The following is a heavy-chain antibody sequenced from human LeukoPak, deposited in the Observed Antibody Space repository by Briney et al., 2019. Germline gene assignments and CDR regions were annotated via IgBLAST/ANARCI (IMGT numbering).Heavy chain of an antibody. Sequence: SQTLSLTRGISVDSVSSNSATWDWIRQSPPRGLEWLGRTWYWSNGNNDSALSVTSRITINPDTSKNQFSLELHSVTPEDTAVYYCASSIGHFDYWGQGTLVTVSS. CDR1: VDSVSSNSAT. CDR2: TWYWSNGNN. D-gene: IGHD3-16*01. J-gene: IGHJ4*02. V-gene: IGHV6-1*01. CDR3: ASSIGHFDY.